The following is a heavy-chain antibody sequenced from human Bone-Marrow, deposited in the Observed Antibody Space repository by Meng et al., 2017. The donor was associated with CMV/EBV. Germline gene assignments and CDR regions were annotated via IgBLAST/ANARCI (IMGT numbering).Heavy chain of an antibody. CDR3: ARRGEKNWFYP. J-gene: IGHJ5*02. CDR2: IYYSGST. Sequence: LRLSCTVSGGSISSGDYYWSWIRQPPGKGLEWIGYIYYSGSTYYNPSLKNRVTISVDTSKDPFTLKLSSVTAADTAVYYCARRGEKNWFYPWGQGILVTASS. D-gene: IGHD3-10*01. CDR1: GGSISSGDYY. V-gene: IGHV4-30-4*08.